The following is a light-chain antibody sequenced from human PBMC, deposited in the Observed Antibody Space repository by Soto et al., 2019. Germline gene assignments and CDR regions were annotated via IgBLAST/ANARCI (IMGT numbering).Light chain of an antibody. CDR1: QSVSSSY. V-gene: IGKV3-20*01. CDR3: QQYGSSPGGT. CDR2: GAS. J-gene: IGKJ3*01. Sequence: EIVLTQSPGTLSLSPGERATLSCRASQSVSSSYLAWYQQKPGQAPRLLIYGASSRATGIADRFSGSGSGTDFTLTISRLEPEDFAVYYCQQYGSSPGGTFGPGTKVDIK.